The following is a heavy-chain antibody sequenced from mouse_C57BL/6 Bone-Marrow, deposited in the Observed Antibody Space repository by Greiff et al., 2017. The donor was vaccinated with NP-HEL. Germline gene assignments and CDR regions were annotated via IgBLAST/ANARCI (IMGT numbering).Heavy chain of an antibody. CDR3: ARGGIYYALTFYAMDY. V-gene: IGHV1-52*01. Sequence: QVQLQQPGAELVRPGSSVKLSCKASGYTFTSYWMHWVTQRPIQGLEWIGNIDPSDSETHYNQKFKDKATLTVDKSSSTAYMQLSSLTSEDSAVYYCARGGIYYALTFYAMDYWGQGTSVTVSS. D-gene: IGHD2-1*01. J-gene: IGHJ4*01. CDR2: IDPSDSET. CDR1: GYTFTSYW.